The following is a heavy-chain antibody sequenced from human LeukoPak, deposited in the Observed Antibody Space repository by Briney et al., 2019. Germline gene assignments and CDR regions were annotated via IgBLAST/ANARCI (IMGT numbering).Heavy chain of an antibody. Sequence: PGGSLRLSCAGPGFMFDHYAMNWVHQAPGRGLEWVSVITGIGGGTYYAESVEGRFTVSRDNSKNTVYLQMNSLRADDTAVYYCAKDGGSTLPYYFDWWGQGTLVTVAS. J-gene: IGHJ4*02. V-gene: IGHV3-23*01. CDR1: GFMFDHYA. CDR3: AKDGGSTLPYYFDW. D-gene: IGHD2-2*01. CDR2: ITGIGGGT.